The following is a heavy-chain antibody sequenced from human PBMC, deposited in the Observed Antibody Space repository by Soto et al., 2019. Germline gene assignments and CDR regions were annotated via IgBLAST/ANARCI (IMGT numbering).Heavy chain of an antibody. CDR2: ISAYNGNT. V-gene: IGHV1-18*01. CDR1: GYTFTSYG. CDR3: ARELGYYDFWSGYHKEGHFDY. J-gene: IGHJ4*02. Sequence: ASVKVSCKASGYTFTSYGISWVRQAPGQGLEWMGWISAYNGNTNYAQKLQGRVTMTTDTSTSTAYMELRSLRSDDTAVYYCARELGYYDFWSGYHKEGHFDYWGQGTLVTFAS. D-gene: IGHD3-3*01.